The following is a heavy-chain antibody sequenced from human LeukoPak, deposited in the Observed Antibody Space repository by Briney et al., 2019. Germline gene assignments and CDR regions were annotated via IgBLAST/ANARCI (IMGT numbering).Heavy chain of an antibody. Sequence: GRSLRLSCEASGFTSSNFGMHWVRQAPGKGLEWVSFISYDGSDKYYADSVKGRFTISRDNAKNTLYLQMNSLRAEDTAVYYCARGMATVTGPFDSWGQGTLVTVSS. CDR2: ISYDGSDK. CDR1: GFTSSNFG. V-gene: IGHV3-33*05. J-gene: IGHJ4*02. CDR3: ARGMATVTGPFDS. D-gene: IGHD4-17*01.